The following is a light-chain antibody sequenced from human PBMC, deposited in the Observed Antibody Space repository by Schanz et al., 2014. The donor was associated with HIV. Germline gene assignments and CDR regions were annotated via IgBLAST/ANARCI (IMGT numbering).Light chain of an antibody. J-gene: IGLJ1*01. CDR1: SSDVGGYNY. CDR3: SSYVSGSTYV. Sequence: QSALTQPPSASGSRGQSVTISCTGTSSDVGGYNYVSWYQQHPGKAPKLIIFDVDNRPSGVSDRFSGSKSGHTASLTISGLQVEDEAEYYCSSYVSGSTYVFGSGTKLTVL. V-gene: IGLV2-14*03. CDR2: DVD.